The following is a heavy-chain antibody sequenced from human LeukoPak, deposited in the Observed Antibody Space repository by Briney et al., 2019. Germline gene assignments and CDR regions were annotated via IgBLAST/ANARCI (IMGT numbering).Heavy chain of an antibody. CDR2: ISSSSSYI. CDR3: ARVLEPVYYYGMDV. CDR1: GFTFSSYS. V-gene: IGHV3-21*01. J-gene: IGHJ6*02. Sequence: GGSLRLSCAASGFTFSSYSMNWVRQAPGKGLEWVSSISSSSSYIYYADSVKGRFTISRDNAKNSLYLQMNSLRAEDMAVYYCARVLEPVYYYGMDVWGQGTTVTVSS. D-gene: IGHD1-1*01.